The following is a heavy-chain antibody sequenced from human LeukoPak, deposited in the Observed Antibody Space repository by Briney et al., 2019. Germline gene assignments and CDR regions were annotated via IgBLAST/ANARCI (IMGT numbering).Heavy chain of an antibody. CDR3: ARDSSGFYQDYFDP. Sequence: ASVKVSCKASGYTFSSHGVAWVRQAPGQGLEWMGWISAYNDHTNYAQKFQDRVTMTTDTSTSTVYMELRSLRSDDTAVYYCARDSSGFYQDYFDPWGRGTPVTVSS. CDR1: GYTFSSHG. CDR2: ISAYNDHT. D-gene: IGHD6-19*01. J-gene: IGHJ5*02. V-gene: IGHV1-18*01.